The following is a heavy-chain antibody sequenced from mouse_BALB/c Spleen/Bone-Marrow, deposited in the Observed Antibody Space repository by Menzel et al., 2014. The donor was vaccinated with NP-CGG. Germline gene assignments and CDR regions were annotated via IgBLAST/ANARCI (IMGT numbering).Heavy chain of an antibody. J-gene: IGHJ4*01. CDR3: ARLIYGSSYIVDF. CDR2: INPSNGRT. Sequence: QVQLQQSGAELVKPGASVKLSRKASGYTFTGYWMHWVKQRPGQGLERIGEINPSNGRTNYNEKFKSMATLTVDKSSSTAYIQLNSLTSEDSAVFYCARLIYGSSYIVDFWGQGTSVTVSS. V-gene: IGHV1S81*02. D-gene: IGHD1-1*01. CDR1: GYTFTGYW.